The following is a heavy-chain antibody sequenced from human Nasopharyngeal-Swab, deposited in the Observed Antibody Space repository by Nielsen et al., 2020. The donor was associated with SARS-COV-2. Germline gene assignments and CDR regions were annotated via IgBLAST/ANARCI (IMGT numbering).Heavy chain of an antibody. CDR2: IYYSGNT. CDR3: ARHSAGSVTIFGVFDY. D-gene: IGHD3-3*01. V-gene: IGHV4-39*01. Sequence: SETLSLTCTVSGGSISSSSYYWGWIRQPPGKGLEWIGSIYYSGNTYYNPSLKSRVTISVDTSKNQFSLKLSSVTAADTAVYYCARHSAGSVTIFGVFDYWGQGTLVTVSS. J-gene: IGHJ4*02. CDR1: GGSISSSSYY.